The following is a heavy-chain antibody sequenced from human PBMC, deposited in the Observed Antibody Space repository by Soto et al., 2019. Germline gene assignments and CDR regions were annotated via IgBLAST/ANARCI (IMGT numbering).Heavy chain of an antibody. CDR1: GGTFSSCT. CDR2: IIPILGIA. Sequence: ASVKVSCKASGGTFSSCTIIWVRQAPGQGLEWMGRIIPILGIANYAQKFQGRVTITADKSTSTAYMELSSLRSEDTAVYYCATDTTEDAFDIWGQGTMVTVSS. J-gene: IGHJ3*02. D-gene: IGHD4-17*01. CDR3: ATDTTEDAFDI. V-gene: IGHV1-69*02.